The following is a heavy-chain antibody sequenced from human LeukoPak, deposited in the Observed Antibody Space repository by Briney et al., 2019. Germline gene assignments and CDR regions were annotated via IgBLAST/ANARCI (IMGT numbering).Heavy chain of an antibody. Sequence: QSGGSLRLSCTASGFTFSSLAMTWVRQAPGKELEWVSTIRSNGDTTYNADSVKGRFTISRDNAKNSLYLQMSSLRAEDTAVYYCARELAATNYCGGHCYGDYWGQGTLVTVSS. J-gene: IGHJ4*02. CDR1: GFTFSSLA. CDR2: IRSNGDTT. V-gene: IGHV3-48*03. CDR3: ARELAATNYCGGHCYGDY. D-gene: IGHD2-21*02.